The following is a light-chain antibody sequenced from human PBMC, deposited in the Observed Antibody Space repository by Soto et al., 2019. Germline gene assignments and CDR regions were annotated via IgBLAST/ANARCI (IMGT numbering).Light chain of an antibody. Sequence: EIVLTQSPGTLSLSPGERATLSCRASQSVSSSYLAWYQRKPGQAPRLLIYGASSRATDIPDRFSGSGSGTDFTLTITRLEPEDFAVYYCQQYGSLLITFGQGTRLEIK. J-gene: IGKJ5*01. CDR1: QSVSSSY. CDR3: QQYGSLLIT. CDR2: GAS. V-gene: IGKV3-20*01.